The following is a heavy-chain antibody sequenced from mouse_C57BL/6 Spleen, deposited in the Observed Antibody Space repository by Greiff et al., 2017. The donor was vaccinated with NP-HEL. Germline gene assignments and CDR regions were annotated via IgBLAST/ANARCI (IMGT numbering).Heavy chain of an antibody. V-gene: IGHV1-64*01. CDR3: ARRGYTTVVATDYAMDY. CDR1: GYTFTSYW. D-gene: IGHD1-1*01. J-gene: IGHJ4*01. CDR2: IHPNSGST. Sequence: VQLQQPGAELVKPGASVKLSCKASGYTFTSYWMHWVKQRPGQGLEWIGMIHPNSGSTNYNEKFKSKATLTVDKSSSTAYMQPSSLTSEDSAVYYCARRGYTTVVATDYAMDYWGQGTSVTVSS.